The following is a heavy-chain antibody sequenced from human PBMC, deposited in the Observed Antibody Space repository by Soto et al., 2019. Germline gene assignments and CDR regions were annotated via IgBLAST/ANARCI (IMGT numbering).Heavy chain of an antibody. J-gene: IGHJ6*03. CDR1: GYTFTSYA. V-gene: IGHV1-3*01. CDR2: INAGNGNT. CDR3: ARSITILPRTAQGVHYYMDV. Sequence: ASVKVSCKASGYTFTSYAMHWVRQAPGQRLEWMGWINAGNGNTKYSQKFQGRVTITRDTSASTAYMELGSLRSEDTAVYYCARSITILPRTAQGVHYYMDVWGKGTTVTVSS. D-gene: IGHD3-3*01.